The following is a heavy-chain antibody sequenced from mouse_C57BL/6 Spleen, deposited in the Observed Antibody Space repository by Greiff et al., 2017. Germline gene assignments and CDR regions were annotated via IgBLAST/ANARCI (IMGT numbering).Heavy chain of an antibody. CDR3: AGRAYYYGSSYGRYYFDY. Sequence: QVQLQQSGAELARPGASVKLSCKASGYTFTSYGISWVKQRTGQGLEWIGEIYPRSGNTYYNEQFKGKATLTADKSSSTAYMELRSLTSEDSAVYFCAGRAYYYGSSYGRYYFDYWGQGTTLTVSS. J-gene: IGHJ2*01. D-gene: IGHD1-1*01. CDR2: IYPRSGNT. CDR1: GYTFTSYG. V-gene: IGHV1-81*01.